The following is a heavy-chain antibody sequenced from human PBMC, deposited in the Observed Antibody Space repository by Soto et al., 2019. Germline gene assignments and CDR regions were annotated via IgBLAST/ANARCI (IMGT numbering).Heavy chain of an antibody. V-gene: IGHV3-23*01. J-gene: IGHJ4*02. D-gene: IGHD3-3*01. CDR1: GFTFSSYA. Sequence: GGSLRLSCAASGFTFSSYAMSWVRQAPGKGLEWVSAISGSGGSTYYADSVKGRFTISRDNSRNTLYLQMNSLRAEDTAVYYCAPITDFWSGYFDYWGQGTLVTVS. CDR3: APITDFWSGYFDY. CDR2: ISGSGGST.